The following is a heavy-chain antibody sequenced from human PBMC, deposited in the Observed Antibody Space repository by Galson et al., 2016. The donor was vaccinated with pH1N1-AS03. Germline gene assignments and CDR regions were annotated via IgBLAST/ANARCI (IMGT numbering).Heavy chain of an antibody. CDR3: LRDASSRFDY. CDR2: IITQTGRP. J-gene: IGHJ4*02. D-gene: IGHD6-19*01. CDR1: GYTFNSWG. V-gene: IGHV7-4-1*02. Sequence: SVKVSCKASGYTFNSWGINWVRQAPGQGLEWMGWIITQTGRPTYAPGFIGRFVFSMDPSVSTAYVQINSLKADDTGGYYCLRDASSRFDYWGQGTLVTVSS.